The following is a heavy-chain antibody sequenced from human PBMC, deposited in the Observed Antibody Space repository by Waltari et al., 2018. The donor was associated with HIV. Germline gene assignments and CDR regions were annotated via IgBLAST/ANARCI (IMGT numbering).Heavy chain of an antibody. Sequence: EVQLVESGGGLVQPGGSLRLSCAASGFTFSSYWMSWVRQAPGKGLEWVANIKQDGSEKYYVDSVKGRFTISRDNAKNSLYLQMNSLRAEDTAVYYCASSLVVPAATYYYYYGMDVWGQGP. J-gene: IGHJ6*02. CDR1: GFTFSSYW. D-gene: IGHD2-2*01. CDR3: ASSLVVPAATYYYYYGMDV. V-gene: IGHV3-7*01. CDR2: IKQDGSEK.